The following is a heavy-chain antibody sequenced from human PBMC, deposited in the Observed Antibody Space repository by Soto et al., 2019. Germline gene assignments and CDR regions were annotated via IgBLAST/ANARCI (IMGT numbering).Heavy chain of an antibody. D-gene: IGHD6-19*01. CDR1: GFTFSVYS. J-gene: IGHJ4*02. CDR2: ITSDTKTI. Sequence: PGGSLRLSCVASGFTFSVYSMNWVRQAPGKGLEWFSYITSDTKTIKYADSVKGRFTISRDNAENSVYLQMNSLRDEDTAVYYCARSVEGHFDYWGQGTVVTVS. V-gene: IGHV3-48*02. CDR3: ARSVEGHFDY.